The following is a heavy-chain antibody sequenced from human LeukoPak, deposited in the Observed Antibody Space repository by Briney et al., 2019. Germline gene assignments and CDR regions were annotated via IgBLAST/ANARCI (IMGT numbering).Heavy chain of an antibody. V-gene: IGHV1-18*04. Sequence: ASVRFSSKASGYTFTAYYMHWVRQAPGHGLEGMGWISTYNGDTNYAQKVQGRVTMTTDTSTSTAYMELRSLGSDDTAVYYCAVGATEDWYFDLWGRGTLVTVSS. J-gene: IGHJ2*01. CDR1: GYTFTAYY. D-gene: IGHD1-26*01. CDR3: AVGATEDWYFDL. CDR2: ISTYNGDT.